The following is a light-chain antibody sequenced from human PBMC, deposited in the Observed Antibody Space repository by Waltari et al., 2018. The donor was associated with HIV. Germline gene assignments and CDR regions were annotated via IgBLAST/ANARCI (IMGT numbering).Light chain of an antibody. Sequence: QSALTQPASVSGSPGQSNTLSCTGTSSDVGGYNYVPWYQRHPGKTPKLMIYDINKPPSGVSNGCSGSKSGNTAALTISGVQAEDEADYYCCSHAGTTTLVFGGGTKLTVL. CDR1: SSDVGGYNY. V-gene: IGLV2-23*02. CDR2: DIN. CDR3: CSHAGTTTLV. J-gene: IGLJ2*01.